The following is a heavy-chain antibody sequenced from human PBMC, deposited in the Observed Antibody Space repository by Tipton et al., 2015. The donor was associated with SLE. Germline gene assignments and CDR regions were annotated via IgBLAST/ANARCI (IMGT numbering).Heavy chain of an antibody. J-gene: IGHJ3*02. D-gene: IGHD6-13*01. Sequence: GSLRLSCAASGFTFSNYWMHWVRQAPGKGLVWVSHINSDGRSTNYADSVKGRFTISRDNAKNTLYLQMNSLRAEDTAVYFCARGRGIAAAYAFDIWGQGTMVTVSS. V-gene: IGHV3-74*01. CDR2: INSDGRST. CDR1: GFTFSNYW. CDR3: ARGRGIAAAYAFDI.